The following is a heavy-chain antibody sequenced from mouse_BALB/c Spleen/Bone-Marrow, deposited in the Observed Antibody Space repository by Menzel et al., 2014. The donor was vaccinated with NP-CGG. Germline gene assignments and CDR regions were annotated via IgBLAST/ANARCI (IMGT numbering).Heavy chain of an antibody. CDR3: ASSFISTAYYFDY. J-gene: IGHJ2*01. Sequence: EVQLVESGPELVKPGASVKISCKASGYSFTGYFMNWVMQSHGKSLEWIGRINPNNGDTFYNQKFKGKATLTVDKSSSTAHMELRSLASEDSAVYYCASSFISTAYYFDYWGQGTPLTVSS. V-gene: IGHV1-20*02. CDR2: INPNNGDT. D-gene: IGHD1-2*01. CDR1: GYSFTGYF.